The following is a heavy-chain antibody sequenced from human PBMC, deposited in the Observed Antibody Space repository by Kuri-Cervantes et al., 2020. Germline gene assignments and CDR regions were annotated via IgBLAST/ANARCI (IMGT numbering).Heavy chain of an antibody. CDR1: GFTFSSYW. D-gene: IGHD6-13*01. V-gene: IGHV3-7*01. J-gene: IGHJ6*02. Sequence: GESLKISCAASGFTFSSYWVSWVRQAPGKGLEWVANIKQDGSEKYYVDSVKGRFTISRDNAKNSLYPQMNSLRAEDTAVYYCARVDSSSWYYYYYGMDVWGQGTTVTVSS. CDR3: ARVDSSSWYYYYYGMDV. CDR2: IKQDGSEK.